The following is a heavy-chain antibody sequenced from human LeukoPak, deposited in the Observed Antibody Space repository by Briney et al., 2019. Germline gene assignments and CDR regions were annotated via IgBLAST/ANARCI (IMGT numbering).Heavy chain of an antibody. Sequence: SGTLSLTCAVSGCSISSSNLRSLVRQPPGKGLEWIGEIYHSGSTNYNPSLKSRVTISVDKSKNQFSLKLSSVTAADTAVYYCARLGGDYVLGFDYWGQGTLVTVSS. J-gene: IGHJ4*02. V-gene: IGHV4-4*02. CDR3: ARLGGDYVLGFDY. CDR2: IYHSGST. CDR1: GCSISSSNL. D-gene: IGHD4-17*01.